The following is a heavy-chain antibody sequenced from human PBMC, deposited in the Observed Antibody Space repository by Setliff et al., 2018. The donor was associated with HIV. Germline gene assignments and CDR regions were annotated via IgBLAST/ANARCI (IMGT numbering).Heavy chain of an antibody. V-gene: IGHV1-2*04. CDR1: GYTFTDYY. Sequence: GASVKVSCKASGYTFTDYYIHWVRQAPGQGLEWMGWINSASGGTNYAQNFQGWVTVTRDTSINTVYMELSSLRSEDTAVYYCATLDYYGSATYDLALHYWGQGTTVTVSS. CDR2: INSASGGT. CDR3: ATLDYYGSATYDLALHY. J-gene: IGHJ6*02. D-gene: IGHD3-10*01.